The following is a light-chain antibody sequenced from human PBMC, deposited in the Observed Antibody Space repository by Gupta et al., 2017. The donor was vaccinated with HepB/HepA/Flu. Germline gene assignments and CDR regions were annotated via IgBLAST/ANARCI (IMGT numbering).Light chain of an antibody. CDR3: QQYNIWPPFT. V-gene: IGKV3-15*01. CDR1: QSVRSN. CDR2: GAS. Sequence: EIVMTQSPATLSVSLGERVTISCRASQSVRSNLGWYQQKPGQAPRLLMYGASTRATGIPAGFSGSGSGTEFTLTISSLQSEDFAVYYCQQYNIWPPFTFGQGTKLEIK. J-gene: IGKJ2*01.